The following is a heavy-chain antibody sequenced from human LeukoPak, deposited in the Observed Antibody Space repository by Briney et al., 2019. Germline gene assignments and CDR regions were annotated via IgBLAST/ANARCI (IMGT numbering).Heavy chain of an antibody. D-gene: IGHD3-9*01. CDR3: ARGLILTGYYPNYYYYMDV. J-gene: IGHJ6*03. V-gene: IGHV1-69*13. CDR1: GYTFSGYY. Sequence: SVKVSCKSSGYTFSGYYMHWVRRAPGQGLEWMGGIIPIFGTANYAQKFQGRVTITADESTSTAYMELSSLRSEDTAVYYCARGLILTGYYPNYYYYMDVWGKGTTVTISS. CDR2: IIPIFGTA.